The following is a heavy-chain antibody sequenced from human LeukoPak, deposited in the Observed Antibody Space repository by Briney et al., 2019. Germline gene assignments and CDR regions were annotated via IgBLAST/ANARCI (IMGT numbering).Heavy chain of an antibody. V-gene: IGHV3-21*01. J-gene: IGHJ3*02. CDR2: ISSSSSYI. CDR3: ARVRQQLVHDAFDI. D-gene: IGHD6-13*01. CDR1: GFTFSSYS. Sequence: GGSLRLSCAASGFTFSSYSMNWVRQAPGKGLEWVSSISSSSSYIYYADSVKGRFTISRDNSKNTLYLQMNSLRAEDTAVYYCARVRQQLVHDAFDIWGQGTMVTVSS.